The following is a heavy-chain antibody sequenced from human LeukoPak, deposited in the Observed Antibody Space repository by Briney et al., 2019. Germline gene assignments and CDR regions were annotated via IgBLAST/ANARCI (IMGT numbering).Heavy chain of an antibody. CDR2: IYPGDSDT. CDR1: GYSFTSYR. CDR3: ARHISGSYYHYYYYMDV. D-gene: IGHD1-26*01. Sequence: GESLKISCKGSGYSFTSYRIGWVRQMPGKGLEWMGIIYPGDSDTRYSPSFQGQVTISADKSISTAYLQWSSLKASDTAMYYCARHISGSYYHYYYYMDVWGKGTTVTVSS. J-gene: IGHJ6*03. V-gene: IGHV5-51*01.